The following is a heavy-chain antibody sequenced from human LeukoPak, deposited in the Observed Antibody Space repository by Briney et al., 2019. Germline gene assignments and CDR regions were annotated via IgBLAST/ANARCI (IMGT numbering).Heavy chain of an antibody. CDR1: GFDFSSNW. J-gene: IGHJ4*02. Sequence: GGSLRLSCAASGFDFSSNWMHWVRHAPGQGLVWVSRIKGDGISANYADSVKGRFTISRDIAKNTLYLQMNSLRAEDTGVYYCAKDHYWSIDYWGRGTLVTVSS. D-gene: IGHD3-3*01. V-gene: IGHV3-74*01. CDR2: IKGDGISA. CDR3: AKDHYWSIDY.